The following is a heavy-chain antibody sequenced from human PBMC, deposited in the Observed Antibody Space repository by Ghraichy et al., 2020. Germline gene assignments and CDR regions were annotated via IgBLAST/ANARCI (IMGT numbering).Heavy chain of an antibody. J-gene: IGHJ3*01. CDR1: GFTFSYYW. V-gene: IGHV3-7*01. CDR2: IKQDGRVK. CDR3: ARAEGYSGSQFGHFDL. Sequence: GGSLRLSCVGSGFTFSYYWMSWVRQAPGKGLEWVANIKQDGRVKYYVDSVKGRFTISRDNAKNSFYLQMNSLRAEDTAVYYCARAEGYSGSQFGHFDLWGQGTMATVSS. D-gene: IGHD1-26*01.